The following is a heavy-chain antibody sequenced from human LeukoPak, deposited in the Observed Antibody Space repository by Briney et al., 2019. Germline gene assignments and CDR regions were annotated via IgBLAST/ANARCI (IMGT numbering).Heavy chain of an antibody. CDR3: ARDSKYYYDSSGYYYWTDAFDI. D-gene: IGHD3-22*01. V-gene: IGHV1-18*01. CDR2: ISAYNGNT. J-gene: IGHJ3*02. CDR1: GYTFTSYG. Sequence: ASVKVSCKASGYTFTSYGISWVRQAPGQGLEWMGWISAYNGNTNYAQKLQGRVTMTTDTSTSTAYMELRSLRSDDTAVYYCARDSKYYYDSSGYYYWTDAFDIWGQGTMVTVSS.